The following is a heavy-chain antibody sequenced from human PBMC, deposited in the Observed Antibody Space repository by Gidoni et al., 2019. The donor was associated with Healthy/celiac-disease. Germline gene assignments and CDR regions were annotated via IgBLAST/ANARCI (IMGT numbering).Heavy chain of an antibody. CDR2: IYYSGST. J-gene: IGHJ4*02. D-gene: IGHD1-26*01. CDR3: ARHQWERPKTRFDY. CDR1: GCPISSSSYY. Sequence: QLQLQESSPGLVQPSETLSLTFTVSGCPISSSSYYWGWLRQPPGKGLEWIGSIYYSGSTYYNPSLKSRVTISVDTSKNQVSLKLSSVTAADTAVYYCARHQWERPKTRFDYWGQGTLVTVSS. V-gene: IGHV4-39*01.